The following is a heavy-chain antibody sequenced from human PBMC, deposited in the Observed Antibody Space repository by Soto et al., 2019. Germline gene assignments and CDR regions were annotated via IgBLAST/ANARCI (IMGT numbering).Heavy chain of an antibody. Sequence: RVSLRLSFAASGFSFSSHSMHWVRQPPGKGLVWVSRINSDGSSTSYADSVKGRFTISRDNAKNTLYLQMNSLRAEDTAVYYCARAIIGAFDYWGQGILVTVSS. D-gene: IGHD3-3*01. J-gene: IGHJ4*02. V-gene: IGHV3-74*01. CDR1: GFSFSSHS. CDR3: ARAIIGAFDY. CDR2: INSDGSST.